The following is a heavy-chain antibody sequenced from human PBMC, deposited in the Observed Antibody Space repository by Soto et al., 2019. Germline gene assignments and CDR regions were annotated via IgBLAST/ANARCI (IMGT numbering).Heavy chain of an antibody. Sequence: QVQLQESGPGLVKPSQTLSLTCTISGGSISSGDYYWSWIRHPPGKGLEWIGSIYYSGRTNYNPSLKSRLNISLDTSTNQFSLKLSCVTAADTAVYYCARMGLHLGELSRNWFDPWGQGTLVTVSS. D-gene: IGHD3-16*02. V-gene: IGHV4-31*03. CDR3: ARMGLHLGELSRNWFDP. CDR1: GGSISSGDYY. CDR2: IYYSGRT. J-gene: IGHJ5*02.